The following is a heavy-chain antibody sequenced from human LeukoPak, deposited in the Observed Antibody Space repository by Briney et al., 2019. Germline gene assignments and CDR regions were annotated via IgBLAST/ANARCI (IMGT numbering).Heavy chain of an antibody. D-gene: IGHD2-2*01. V-gene: IGHV3-23*01. J-gene: IGHJ4*02. CDR1: GFTFSSYA. CDR3: AKGSRGSCSRTYCYPFDY. Sequence: GGSLRLSCAASGFTFSSYAMSWVRQIPGKGLEWVSAISGSDAGTYYADSMKGRFTISRDNSKNTLYLQMNRLRAEDTAVYYCAKGSRGSCSRTYCYPFDYWGQGTLVTVSS. CDR2: ISGSDAGT.